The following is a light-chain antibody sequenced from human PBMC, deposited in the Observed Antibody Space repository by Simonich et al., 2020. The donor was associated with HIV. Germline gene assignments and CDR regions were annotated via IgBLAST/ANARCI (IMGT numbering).Light chain of an antibody. V-gene: IGKV4-1*01. J-gene: IGKJ1*01. CDR1: QSVLYSSNNKNF. CDR3: QQYYITPHT. Sequence: DIVMTQSPDSLAVSLGERATINFKSSQSVLYSSNNKNFIAWYQQKPGQPPKLLIYWASNREFGGPDRLSGSGSETDCTLTISRLQAEDVAVYYCQQYYITPHTFGQGTKVEIK. CDR2: WAS.